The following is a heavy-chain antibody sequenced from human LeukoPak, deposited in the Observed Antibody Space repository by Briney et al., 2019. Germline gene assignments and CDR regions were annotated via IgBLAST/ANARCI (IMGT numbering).Heavy chain of an antibody. CDR3: ARRGVLLRFPKGFDP. J-gene: IGHJ5*02. Sequence: PSETLSLTCAVYGGSFSGYYWSWIRQPPGKGLEWIGEINHSGSTNYNPSLKSRVTISVDTSKNQFSLRLSSVTAADTAVYYCARRGVLLRFPKGFDPWGQGTLVTVSS. CDR1: GGSFSGYY. CDR2: INHSGST. D-gene: IGHD3-3*01. V-gene: IGHV4-34*01.